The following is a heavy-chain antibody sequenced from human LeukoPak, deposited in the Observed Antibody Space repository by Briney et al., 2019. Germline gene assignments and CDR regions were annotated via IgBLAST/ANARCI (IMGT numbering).Heavy chain of an antibody. J-gene: IGHJ4*02. D-gene: IGHD5-12*01. CDR1: GGSNSRYY. CDR2: IYYSGST. V-gene: IGHV4-59*01. Sequence: SETLSLTCTVYGGSNSRYYWSWIRQPPGKGLEWIGYIYYSGSTNYNASLKSRVTLSVDTSKNQFSLNLSSETAAETAVYYCARFCSGYEQRIVYRGQGAMVTDCS. CDR3: ARFCSGYEQRIVY.